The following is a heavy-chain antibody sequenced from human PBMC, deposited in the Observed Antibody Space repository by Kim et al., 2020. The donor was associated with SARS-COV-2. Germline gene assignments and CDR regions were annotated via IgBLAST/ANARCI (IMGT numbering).Heavy chain of an antibody. V-gene: IGHV3-74*01. CDR3: ARADASGTYCHGP. D-gene: IGHD3-10*01. CDR1: GFTFSSYW. Sequence: GGSLRLSCVASGFTFSSYWMHWVRQVPGKGLVWVSRIKGDGSFTSYADFVEGRFTISRDNAKNTLYLQMNSLRAEDTAVYYCARADASGTYCHGPWGQGTLVTVSS. CDR2: IKGDGSFT. J-gene: IGHJ5*02.